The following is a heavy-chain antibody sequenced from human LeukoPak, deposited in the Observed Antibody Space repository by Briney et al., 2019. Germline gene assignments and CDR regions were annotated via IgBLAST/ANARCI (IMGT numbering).Heavy chain of an antibody. D-gene: IGHD3-22*01. CDR1: GFTFRDYY. J-gene: IGHJ6*02. CDR3: ARYDHYDDSPDLAGPRLDYLYAMDV. V-gene: IGHV3-11*01. CDR2: ISNRGITI. Sequence: GGSLRLSCAASGFTFRDYYMSCIRKAPGKGLEWVSYISNRGITIYYADSVKGRFTISRDTSNNSLFLQMNSLRVDDTAVYYCARYDHYDDSPDLAGPRLDYLYAMDVWGQGTPVTVSS.